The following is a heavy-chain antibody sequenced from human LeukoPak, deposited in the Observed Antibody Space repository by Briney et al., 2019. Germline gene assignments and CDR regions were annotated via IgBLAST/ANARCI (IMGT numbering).Heavy chain of an antibody. CDR1: GGSFSGYY. Sequence: SETLSLTCAVYGGSFSGYYWSWIRQPPGKGLEWIGEINHSGSTNYNPSLKSRVTISVDTSKNQFSLKLSSVTAADTAVYYCARDVDTSGYDENYFDYWGQGTLVTVSS. J-gene: IGHJ4*02. V-gene: IGHV4-34*01. CDR2: INHSGST. CDR3: ARDVDTSGYDENYFDY. D-gene: IGHD5-12*01.